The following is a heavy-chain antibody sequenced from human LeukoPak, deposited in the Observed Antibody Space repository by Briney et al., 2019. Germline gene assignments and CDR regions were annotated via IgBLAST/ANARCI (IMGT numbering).Heavy chain of an antibody. CDR1: GGSVSSGSYY. Sequence: SETLSLTCTVSGGSVSSGSYYWSWIRQPPGKGLEWIGYIYYSGSTDYNPSLKSRVTMLLDTSKNQFSLKLSSVTAADTAVYYCAGATTTVTTWGAFDIWGQGTMVTVSS. D-gene: IGHD4-17*01. J-gene: IGHJ3*02. CDR3: AGATTTVTTWGAFDI. CDR2: IYYSGST. V-gene: IGHV4-61*01.